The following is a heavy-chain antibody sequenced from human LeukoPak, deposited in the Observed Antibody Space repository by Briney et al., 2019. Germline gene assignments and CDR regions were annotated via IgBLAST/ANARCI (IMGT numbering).Heavy chain of an antibody. CDR2: IRYDGSNK. J-gene: IGHJ4*02. D-gene: IGHD5-12*01. V-gene: IGHV3-30*02. CDR3: AKDHIVATSQQVDY. CDR1: GFTFSSYG. Sequence: GGSLRLSCAASGFTFSSYGMHWVRQAPGKGLEGVAFIRYDGSNKYYADSVKGRFTISRDNSKNTLYLQMNSLRAEDTAVYYCAKDHIVATSQQVDYWGQGTLVTVSS.